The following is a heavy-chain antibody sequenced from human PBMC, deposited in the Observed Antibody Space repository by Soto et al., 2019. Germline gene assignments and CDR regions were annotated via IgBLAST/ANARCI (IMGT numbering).Heavy chain of an antibody. CDR3: ARDGGQGCSGGSCYWKD. CDR1: GYTFTSYA. J-gene: IGHJ4*02. V-gene: IGHV1-3*01. CDR2: INAGNGNT. D-gene: IGHD2-15*01. Sequence: QVQLVQSGAEVKKPGASVKVSCKASGYTFTSYAMHWVRQAPGQRLEWMGWINAGNGNTKYSQKFQGRVTITRDTSASTAYMELSSLRSEDTAVYYCARDGGQGCSGGSCYWKDWGQGTLVTVSS.